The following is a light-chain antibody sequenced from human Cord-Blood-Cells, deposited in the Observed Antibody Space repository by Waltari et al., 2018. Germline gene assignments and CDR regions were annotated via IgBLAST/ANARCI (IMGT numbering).Light chain of an antibody. J-gene: IGLJ2*01. Sequence: QSALTQPPSASGSPGPSVTISCTGTSSAVGGYNYVSWYQQHPGKAPKLMIYEVSTRPSGVPDRFSGSKSGNTASLTVSGLQAEDEADYYCSSYAGSNNLVFGGGTKLTVL. V-gene: IGLV2-8*01. CDR1: SSAVGGYNY. CDR2: EVS. CDR3: SSYAGSNNLV.